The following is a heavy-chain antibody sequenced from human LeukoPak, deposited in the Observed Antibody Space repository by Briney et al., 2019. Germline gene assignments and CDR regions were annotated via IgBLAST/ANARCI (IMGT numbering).Heavy chain of an antibody. CDR2: ISSSSSYI. Sequence: GGSLRLSCAASGFTFSSYSMNWVRQAPGKGLEWVSSISSSSSYIYYADSVKGRFTISRDNAKNSLYLQMNSLRAEDTAVYYCARDREVVRGVMVYYYYGMDVWGQGTTVTVSS. CDR1: GFTFSSYS. J-gene: IGHJ6*02. D-gene: IGHD3-10*01. CDR3: ARDREVVRGVMVYYYYGMDV. V-gene: IGHV3-21*01.